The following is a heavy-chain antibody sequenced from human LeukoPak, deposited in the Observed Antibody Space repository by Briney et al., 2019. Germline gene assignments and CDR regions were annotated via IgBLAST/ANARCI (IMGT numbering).Heavy chain of an antibody. CDR1: GYSFTGYY. J-gene: IGHJ5*02. CDR2: INPNSGDT. Sequence: GASVKVSCKSSGYSFTGYYLHWVRQAPGQGLEWMGWINPNSGDTNYAQKFQGSVTMTRDTSISTAYMNLRRLTSDDTAMYYYARGPLEYCSGGSCYSGRNWFDPWGQGTLVTVSS. CDR3: ARGPLEYCSGGSCYSGRNWFDP. D-gene: IGHD2-15*01. V-gene: IGHV1-2*02.